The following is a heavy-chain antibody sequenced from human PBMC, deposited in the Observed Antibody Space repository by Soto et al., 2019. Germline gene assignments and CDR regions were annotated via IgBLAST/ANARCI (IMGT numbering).Heavy chain of an antibody. J-gene: IGHJ4*02. CDR2: FYYTGSI. V-gene: IGHV4-61*08. CDR1: GGSVSSGGYY. Sequence: SETLSLTCSVSGGSVSSGGYYWSWIRQPPGKGLEWIGYFYYTGSINYNPSLKSRVTISIDASKNQFSLRLNSVTAADTAVYYCARSMFYSDGSNYSPFHYWGQGTLLTVSS. CDR3: ARSMFYSDGSNYSPFHY. D-gene: IGHD3-22*01.